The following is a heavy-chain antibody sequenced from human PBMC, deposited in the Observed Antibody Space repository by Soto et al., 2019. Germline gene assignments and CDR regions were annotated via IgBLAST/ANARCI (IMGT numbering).Heavy chain of an antibody. V-gene: IGHV1-18*04. J-gene: IGHJ4*02. CDR3: ARYSNGDYVDSDY. D-gene: IGHD4-17*01. CDR1: GYNFISYG. Sequence: QVQLVQSGGEVKKPGASVKVFCKASGYNFISYGFSWVRQAPGQGLEWMGWISAYSGDKNYAQSFQGRVTLTIDASTNIGYMELRDLRPDDTALYFCARYSNGDYVDSDYWGQGTLVSVSS. CDR2: ISAYSGDK.